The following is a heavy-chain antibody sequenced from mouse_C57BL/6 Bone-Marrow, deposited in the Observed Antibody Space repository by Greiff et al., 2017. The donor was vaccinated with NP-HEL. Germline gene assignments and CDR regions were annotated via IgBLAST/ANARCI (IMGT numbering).Heavy chain of an antibody. D-gene: IGHD1-1*01. V-gene: IGHV2-9-1*01. J-gene: IGHJ1*03. Sequence: QVQLKQSGPGLVAPSQSLSITCTVSGFSLTSYAISWVRQPPGKGLEWLGVIWTGGGTNYNSALKSRLSISKDNSKSQVFLKMNSLQTDDTARYYCARKTPHYYGSRWYFDVWGTGTTVTVSS. CDR3: ARKTPHYYGSRWYFDV. CDR2: IWTGGGT. CDR1: GFSLTSYA.